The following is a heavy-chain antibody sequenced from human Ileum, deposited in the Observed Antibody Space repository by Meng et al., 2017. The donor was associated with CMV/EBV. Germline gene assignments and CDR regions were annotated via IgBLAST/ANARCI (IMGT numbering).Heavy chain of an antibody. CDR2: IKGDGSEI. CDR1: GGSISSSSYY. D-gene: IGHD2-15*01. J-gene: IGHJ4*02. Sequence: GGSLRLSCTVSGGSISSSSYYWGWIRQPPGKGLEWVASIKGDGSEINYVDSVKGRFTISRDNAKSSLYLQMNSLRAEDTAMYYCVRGRAANPDWGQGTLVTVSS. CDR3: VRGRAANPD. V-gene: IGHV3-7*01.